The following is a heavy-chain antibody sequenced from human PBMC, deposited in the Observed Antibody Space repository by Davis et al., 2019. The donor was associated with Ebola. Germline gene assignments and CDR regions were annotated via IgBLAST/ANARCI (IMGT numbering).Heavy chain of an antibody. J-gene: IGHJ4*02. D-gene: IGHD5-24*01. Sequence: SVKVSCKASGGTFSSYAISWVRQAPGQGLEWVGGNIPIFGTANYAQKFQGRVTITADESTSTAYMELSSLRSEDTAVYYCARESPVYGYMSTFDYWGQGTLVTVSS. CDR2: NIPIFGTA. V-gene: IGHV1-69*13. CDR3: ARESPVYGYMSTFDY. CDR1: GGTFSSYA.